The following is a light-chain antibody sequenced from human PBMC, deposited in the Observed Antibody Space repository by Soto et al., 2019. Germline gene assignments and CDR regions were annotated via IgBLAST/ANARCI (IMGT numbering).Light chain of an antibody. CDR3: QQYGSSPFT. Sequence: EIVLTQSPGTLSLSPGERATLSCRASQSVSSSYFAWYQQKPGQAPRLLIYGASSRATGIPDRFSGSGSGTDFTLTISRLGPEDCAVYYWQQYGSSPFTFGPGTKEDIK. J-gene: IGKJ3*01. V-gene: IGKV3-20*01. CDR2: GAS. CDR1: QSVSSSY.